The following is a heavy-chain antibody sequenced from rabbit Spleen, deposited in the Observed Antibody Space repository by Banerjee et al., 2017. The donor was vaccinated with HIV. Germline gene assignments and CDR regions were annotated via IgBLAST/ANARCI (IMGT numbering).Heavy chain of an antibody. Sequence: QSLEESGGDLVKPGASLTLTCIASGVSFSGSSYMRWVRQAPGKGLEWIACIEGGSSGFTYFASWAKGRFTISKTSSTTVTLQMTSLTAADTATYFCARDTSSSFSSYGMDLWGQGTLVTVS. V-gene: IGHV1S40*01. J-gene: IGHJ6*01. D-gene: IGHD1-1*01. CDR3: ARDTSSSFSSYGMDL. CDR1: GVSFSGSSY. CDR2: IEGGSSGFT.